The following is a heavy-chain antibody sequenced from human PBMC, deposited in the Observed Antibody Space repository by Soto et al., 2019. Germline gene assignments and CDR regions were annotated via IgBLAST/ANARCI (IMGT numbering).Heavy chain of an antibody. CDR2: IISSASFT. CDR3: VRDMSWAIFD. CDR1: GFTFSDYS. Sequence: PGGSLRLSCAASGFTFSDYSINWVRQAPGRGLEWISYIISSASFTSYADSVKGRFTISRDNARNSVYLQMNGLRDDKTAVYYCVRDMSWAIFDWGRGTLVTVSS. J-gene: IGHJ4*02. D-gene: IGHD3-3*01. V-gene: IGHV3-48*02.